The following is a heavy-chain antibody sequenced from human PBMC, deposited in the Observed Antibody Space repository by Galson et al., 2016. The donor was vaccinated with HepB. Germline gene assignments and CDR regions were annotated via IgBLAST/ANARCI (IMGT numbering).Heavy chain of an antibody. J-gene: IGHJ4*02. V-gene: IGHV1-46*02. CDR3: ARELGHSFYFDY. Sequence: SCKASGYTFNTYNMHWVRQAPGQGLEWMGIIKPSGGNTIYAQKFQDRITMTRDTSTSTVYMELISLRSEDTAVYYCARELGHSFYFDYWGQGTLLTVSS. CDR2: IKPSGGNT. CDR1: GYTFNTYN. D-gene: IGHD3-16*02.